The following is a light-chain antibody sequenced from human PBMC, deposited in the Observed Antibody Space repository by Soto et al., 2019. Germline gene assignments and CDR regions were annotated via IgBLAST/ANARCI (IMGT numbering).Light chain of an antibody. J-gene: IGKJ3*01. CDR1: QSVSSN. CDR3: QQYNNWPGT. CDR2: GAS. V-gene: IGKV3-15*01. Sequence: EIVMTQSPATLSVSPGERATLSCRASQSVSSNLAWYQQKPGQAPRLLIYGASTRATGIPDRFSGSGSGTEFNLTISSLQYEDFAVYYCQQYNNWPGTFGPGTKVDIK.